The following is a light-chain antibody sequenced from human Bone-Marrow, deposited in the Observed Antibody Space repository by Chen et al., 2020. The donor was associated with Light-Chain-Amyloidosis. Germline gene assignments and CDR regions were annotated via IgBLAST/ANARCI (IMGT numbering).Light chain of an antibody. CDR3: SSYTITNTLV. CDR2: KVT. J-gene: IGLJ1*01. CDR1: SSDVGGDTH. Sequence: QSALTQPASVSGSPGKSITISCTGTSSDVGGDTHVSWYQQHPDKAPNHMIYKVTNRPSWVPDRFSGSKSDNTASLTISGLQTEDEADYFCSSYTITNTLVFGSGTRVTVL. V-gene: IGLV2-14*01.